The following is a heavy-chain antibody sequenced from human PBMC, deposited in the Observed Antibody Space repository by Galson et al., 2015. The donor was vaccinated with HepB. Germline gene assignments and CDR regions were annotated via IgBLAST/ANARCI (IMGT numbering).Heavy chain of an antibody. CDR2: IYPGDSGT. D-gene: IGHD6-6*01. V-gene: IGHV5-51*03. CDR3: ARRYTRSVIDR. J-gene: IGHJ5*02. Sequence: QSGAEVKKPGESLKISCKGSGYSFPSYWIGWVRQMPGKGLEWIGIIYPGDSGTKYSPSFQGQVTVSADKSISTAYLQWSSLKASDTAMYYCARRYTRSVIDRWGQGTLVTVSS. CDR1: GYSFPSYW.